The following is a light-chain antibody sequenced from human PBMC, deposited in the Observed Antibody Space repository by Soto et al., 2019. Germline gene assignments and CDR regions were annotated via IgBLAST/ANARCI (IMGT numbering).Light chain of an antibody. V-gene: IGKV3-20*01. CDR1: QSVSSTY. Sequence: EIVLTQSPGTLSFSPWDRLTLXSRASQSVSSTYLIWYQQKPGQAPRLLIFGTSSRATGIPDRFSGSGSETDFTLTINGLEPEDFAMYFCQQYGSSPWTFGQGTKVDIK. J-gene: IGKJ1*01. CDR2: GTS. CDR3: QQYGSSPWT.